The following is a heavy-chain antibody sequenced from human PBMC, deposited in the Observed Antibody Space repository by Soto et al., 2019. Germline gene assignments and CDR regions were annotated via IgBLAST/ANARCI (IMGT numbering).Heavy chain of an antibody. D-gene: IGHD3-16*01. CDR1: GFTVNTNY. V-gene: IGHV3-53*01. CDR2: MYSGGDI. Sequence: GGSLRLSCLVSGFTVNTNYMYWVRQAPGRGLEWVSVMYSGGDIHYADSVKGRFTISRDTSENTLYLRMDKLRVEDTAVYFCVSRIPSWVFDYWGQGTLVTVSS. J-gene: IGHJ4*01. CDR3: VSRIPSWVFDY.